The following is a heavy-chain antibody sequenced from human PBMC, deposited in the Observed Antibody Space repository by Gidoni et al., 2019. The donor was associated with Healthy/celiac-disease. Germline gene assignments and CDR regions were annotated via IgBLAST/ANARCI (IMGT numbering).Heavy chain of an antibody. CDR3: ASPTTVTKGGAFDI. CDR2: IWYDGSNK. D-gene: IGHD4-17*01. J-gene: IGHJ3*02. Sequence: QVQLVESGGGVVQPGRSLRLSCAASGFPFSSYGMHWVRQAPGKGLEWVAVIWYDGSNKYYADSVKGRFTISRDNSKNTLYLQMNSLRAEDTAVYYCASPTTVTKGGAFDIWGQGTMVTVSS. CDR1: GFPFSSYG. V-gene: IGHV3-33*01.